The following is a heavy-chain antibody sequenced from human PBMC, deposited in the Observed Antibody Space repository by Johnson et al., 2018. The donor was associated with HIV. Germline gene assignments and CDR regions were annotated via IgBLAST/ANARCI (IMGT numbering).Heavy chain of an antibody. V-gene: IGHV3-30*18. CDR2: ISYDGSNK. CDR1: GFTFSSYG. J-gene: IGHJ3*02. Sequence: VQLVESGGGVVQPGRSLRLSCAASGFTFSSYGMHWVRQAPGKGLEWVAVISYDGSNKYYADSVKGRFTISRDNSKNTLYLQMNSLRAEDTALYYCAKEDGNLNAFDIWGQGTMVTVSS. D-gene: IGHD5-24*01. CDR3: AKEDGNLNAFDI.